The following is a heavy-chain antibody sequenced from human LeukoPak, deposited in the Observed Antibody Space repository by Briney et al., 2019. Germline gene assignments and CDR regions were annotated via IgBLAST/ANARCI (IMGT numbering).Heavy chain of an antibody. D-gene: IGHD2-15*01. CDR2: INHSGST. V-gene: IGHV4-34*01. CDR1: GGSFSGYY. J-gene: IGHJ6*04. Sequence: SETLSLTCAVYGGSFSGYYWSWIRQPPGKGLEWIGEINHSGSTNYNPSLKSRVTISVDTSKNRFSLKLSSVTAADTAVYYCAGDRCSGGSCYSRYYYYGMDVWGKGTTVTVSS. CDR3: AGDRCSGGSCYSRYYYYGMDV.